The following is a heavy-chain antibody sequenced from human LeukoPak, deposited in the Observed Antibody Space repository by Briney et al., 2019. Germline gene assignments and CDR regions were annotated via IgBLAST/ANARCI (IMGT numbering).Heavy chain of an antibody. CDR1: GYTFTSYY. CDR2: INPSGGST. V-gene: IGHV1-46*01. J-gene: IGHJ6*04. D-gene: IGHD3-9*01. Sequence: ASVKVSCKASGYTFTSYYMHWVRQAPGQGLEWMGIINPSGGSTSYAQKFQGRVTMTRETSTSTVYMELSSLRSEGTAVYYCARDPGYDILTGYFDTWGKGTTVTISS. CDR3: ARDPGYDILTGYFDT.